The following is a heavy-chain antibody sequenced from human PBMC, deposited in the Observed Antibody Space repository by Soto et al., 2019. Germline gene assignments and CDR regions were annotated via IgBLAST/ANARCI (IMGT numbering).Heavy chain of an antibody. CDR3: ARGHYGMDV. V-gene: IGHV3-7*01. J-gene: IGHJ6*02. Sequence: GGSLRLSCAASGFTVSSNYMSWVRQAPGKGLEWVANIKEDGSEKYYVDSVKGRFTISRDNAKNSYLQMNSLRAEDTAVYYCARGHYGMDVWGQGTTVTVSS. CDR1: GFTVSSNY. CDR2: IKEDGSEK.